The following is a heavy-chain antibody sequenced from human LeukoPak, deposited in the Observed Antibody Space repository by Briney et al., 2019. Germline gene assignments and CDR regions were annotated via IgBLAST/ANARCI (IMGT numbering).Heavy chain of an antibody. Sequence: SETLSLTCTVSGASVSSASYWTWIRQPPGKGVGWIAHIYNGVNTNYNPSLKSRVTISVDTSKNQFSLRLNSVTAADTAVYYCARSRAFNSGAFDPWGQGSLVTVSS. CDR1: GASVSSASY. D-gene: IGHD1-26*01. V-gene: IGHV4-61*01. CDR2: IYNGVNT. CDR3: ARSRAFNSGAFDP. J-gene: IGHJ5*02.